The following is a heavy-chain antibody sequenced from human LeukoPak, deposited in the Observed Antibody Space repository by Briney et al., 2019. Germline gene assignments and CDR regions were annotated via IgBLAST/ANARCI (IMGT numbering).Heavy chain of an antibody. CDR2: IIPIFGTA. CDR1: GYTFTSYG. Sequence: SVKVSCKASGYTFTSYGISWVRQAPGQGLEWMGGIIPIFGTANYAQKFQGRVTITADESTSTAYMELSSLRSEDTAVYYCVRDQRIGDSSSWYRWFDPWGQGTLVTVSS. V-gene: IGHV1-69*13. J-gene: IGHJ5*02. D-gene: IGHD6-13*01. CDR3: VRDQRIGDSSSWYRWFDP.